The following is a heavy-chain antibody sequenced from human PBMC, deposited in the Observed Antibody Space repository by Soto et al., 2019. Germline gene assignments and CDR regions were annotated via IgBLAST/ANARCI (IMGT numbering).Heavy chain of an antibody. D-gene: IGHD3-10*01. Sequence: EVQLLESGGGLVQPGGSLRLSCGGSGFTFNSYAMTWVRQAPGKGLEWVSAISGSGGTTYYDNSVKGRFTISRDQSKDTLQLQMNSVRAKDTAIYYCAKDRHYGAGTYSDSYLDYWGQGTLVTVSS. CDR1: GFTFNSYA. CDR2: ISGSGGTT. V-gene: IGHV3-23*01. J-gene: IGHJ4*02. CDR3: AKDRHYGAGTYSDSYLDY.